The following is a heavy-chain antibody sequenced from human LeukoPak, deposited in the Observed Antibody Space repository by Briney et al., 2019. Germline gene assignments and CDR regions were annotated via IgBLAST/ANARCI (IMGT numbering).Heavy chain of an antibody. CDR1: GGSISSSNW. V-gene: IGHV4-4*02. D-gene: IGHD3-3*01. Sequence: SSETLSLTCAVSGGSISSSNWWSWVRQPPGKGLEWIGEIYHSGSTNYNPSLKSRVTISVDTSKNQFSLKLSSVTAADTAVYYCARAGFWSGYYRLYYMDVWGKGTTVTVSS. J-gene: IGHJ6*03. CDR2: IYHSGST. CDR3: ARAGFWSGYYRLYYMDV.